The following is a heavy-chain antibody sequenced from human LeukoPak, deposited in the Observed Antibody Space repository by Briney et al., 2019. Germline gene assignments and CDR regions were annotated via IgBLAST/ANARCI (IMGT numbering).Heavy chain of an antibody. CDR1: GGTFSSYA. D-gene: IGHD2-15*01. CDR3: ARVYCSGGSCFNLLDDY. J-gene: IGHJ4*02. CDR2: IIPIFGTA. V-gene: IGHV1-69*13. Sequence: ASVKVSCKASGGTFSSYAISWVRQAPGQGLEWMGGIIPIFGTANYAQKFQGRVTITADESTSTAYMELSSLRSEDTAVYYCARVYCSGGSCFNLLDDYWGQGTLVTVSS.